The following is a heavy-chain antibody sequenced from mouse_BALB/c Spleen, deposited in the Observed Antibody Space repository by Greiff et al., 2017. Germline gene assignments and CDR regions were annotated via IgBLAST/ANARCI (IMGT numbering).Heavy chain of an antibody. J-gene: IGHJ2*01. D-gene: IGHD1-1*01. Sequence: EVKLMESGPSLVKPSQTLSLTCSVTGDSITSGYWNWIRKFPGNKLEYMGYISYSGSTYYNPSLKSRISITRDTSKNQYYLQLNSVTTEDTATYYCARGGYYDGSSPYYFDSWGQGTTLTVSS. CDR2: ISYSGST. CDR3: ARGGYYDGSSPYYFDS. CDR1: GDSITSGY. V-gene: IGHV3-8*02.